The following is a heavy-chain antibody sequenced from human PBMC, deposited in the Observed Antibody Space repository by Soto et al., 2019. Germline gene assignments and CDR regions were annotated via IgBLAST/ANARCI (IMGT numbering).Heavy chain of an antibody. D-gene: IGHD6-19*01. Sequence: EVQLVESGGGLVKPGGSLRLSCAASGFTFSSYSMNWVRQAPGKGLEWVSSISSSSSYIYYADSVKGRFTISRDKAKNSLYLQMNSLRAEDTAVYYCARDFPIAVAGSFDYWGQGTLVTVSS. CDR2: ISSSSSYI. J-gene: IGHJ4*02. V-gene: IGHV3-21*01. CDR3: ARDFPIAVAGSFDY. CDR1: GFTFSSYS.